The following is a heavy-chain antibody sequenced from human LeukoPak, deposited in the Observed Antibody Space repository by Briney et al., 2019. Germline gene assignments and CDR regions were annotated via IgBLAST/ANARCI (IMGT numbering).Heavy chain of an antibody. CDR2: ISSSSSTI. CDR3: ARRPYYYGSGSYHHFDY. V-gene: IGHV3-48*01. J-gene: IGHJ4*02. CDR1: GFTFSSYS. D-gene: IGHD3-10*01. Sequence: PGGSLRLSCAASGFTFSSYSMNWVRQAPGKGLEWVSYISSSSSTIYYADSVKGRFTISRDNAKNSLYLQMNSLRAEDTAVYYCARRPYYYGSGSYHHFDYWGQGTLVTVSS.